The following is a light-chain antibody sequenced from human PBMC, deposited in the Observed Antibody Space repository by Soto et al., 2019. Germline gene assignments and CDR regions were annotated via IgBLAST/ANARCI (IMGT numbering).Light chain of an antibody. CDR3: QQYGSSPPIT. CDR2: RAS. J-gene: IGKJ5*01. Sequence: EIVMTQSPATLSVSPGERATLSCRASQNIYSNVAWYQQRPGQAPRLLIYRASTRAPGIPARFSGSGSGTDFTLTISRLEPEDLAVYYCQQYGSSPPITFGQGTRLEIK. V-gene: IGKV3-20*01. CDR1: QNIYSN.